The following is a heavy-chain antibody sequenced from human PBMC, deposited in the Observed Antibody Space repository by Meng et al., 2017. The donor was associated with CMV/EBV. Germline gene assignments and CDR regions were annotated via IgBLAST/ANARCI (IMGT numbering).Heavy chain of an antibody. CDR3: ARVIAAAGTRTPGYYGMDV. D-gene: IGHD6-13*01. CDR2: INPNSGGT. CDR1: GYTFTGYY. J-gene: IGHJ6*02. Sequence: ASVKVSCKASGYTFTGYYMHWVRQAPGQGLEWMGWINPNSGGTNYAQKFQGRVTVTRDTSISTAYMELSRLRSDDTAVYYCARVIAAAGTRTPGYYGMDVWGQGTTVTVSS. V-gene: IGHV1-2*02.